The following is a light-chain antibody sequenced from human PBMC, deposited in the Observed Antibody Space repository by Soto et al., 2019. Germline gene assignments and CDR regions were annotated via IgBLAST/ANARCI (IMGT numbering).Light chain of an antibody. Sequence: DIQMTQSPSTLSASVGDRVTITCRASQSISSWLAWYQQKPGKAPKLLIYKASSLESGVPSRFSGSGSGTEFTLTISSLQPDDFATYYCQQYKSYSTTFGQGPKVEIK. CDR2: KAS. V-gene: IGKV1-5*03. J-gene: IGKJ1*01. CDR3: QQYKSYSTT. CDR1: QSISSW.